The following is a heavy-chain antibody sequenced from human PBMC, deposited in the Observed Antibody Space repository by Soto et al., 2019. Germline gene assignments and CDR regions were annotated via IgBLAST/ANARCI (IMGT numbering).Heavy chain of an antibody. D-gene: IGHD3-10*01. CDR1: GFTFSDYG. CDR2: ISYDGSNK. Sequence: GGSLRLSCAASGFTFSDYGMHWVRQAPGKGLEWVAVISYDGSNKYYADSVKGRFTISRDNSKNTLYLQMNSLRAEATAVYYCAKAYYYGSGSYYLGAYYYYYYGMDVWGQGTTVTVSS. J-gene: IGHJ6*02. CDR3: AKAYYYGSGSYYLGAYYYYYYGMDV. V-gene: IGHV3-30*18.